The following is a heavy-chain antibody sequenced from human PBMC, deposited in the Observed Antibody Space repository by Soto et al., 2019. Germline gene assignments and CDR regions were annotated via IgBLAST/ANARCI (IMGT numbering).Heavy chain of an antibody. CDR2: IYHSGST. CDR1: GGSISSSNW. J-gene: IGHJ4*02. Sequence: PAETLSLTCAVSGGSISSSNWWSWVRQPPGKGLEWIGGIYHSGSTNYNPSLKSRVTISVDKSKNQFSLKLSSVTAADTAVYYCASANGAAAGPSYFDYWGQGTLVTVSS. CDR3: ASANGAAAGPSYFDY. V-gene: IGHV4-4*02. D-gene: IGHD6-13*01.